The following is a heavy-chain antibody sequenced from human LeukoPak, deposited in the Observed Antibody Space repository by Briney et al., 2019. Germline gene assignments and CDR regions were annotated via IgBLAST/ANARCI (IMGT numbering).Heavy chain of an antibody. J-gene: IGHJ3*02. CDR1: GGFISSSSYY. CDR3: ARHDYDYVWGSYRRDAFDI. V-gene: IGHV4-39*01. Sequence: SETLSLTCTVSGGFISSSSYYWGWIRQPPGKGLEWIGSIYYSGSTYYNPSLKSRVTISVDTSKNQFSLKLSSVTAADTAVYYCARHDYDYVWGSYRRDAFDIWGQGTMVTVSS. CDR2: IYYSGST. D-gene: IGHD3-16*02.